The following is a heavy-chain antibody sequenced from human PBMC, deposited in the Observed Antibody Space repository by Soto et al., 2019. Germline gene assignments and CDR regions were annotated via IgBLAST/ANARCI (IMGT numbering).Heavy chain of an antibody. CDR2: IYYSGST. Sequence: PSETLSLTCTVSGGSISSYYWSWIRQPPGKGLEWIGYIYYSGSTNYNPSLKSRVTISVDTSKNQFSLKLSSVTAADTAVYYCARKGSTSCFDYWGQVTLVPVSP. CDR1: GGSISSYY. V-gene: IGHV4-59*01. J-gene: IGHJ4*02. CDR3: ARKGSTSCFDY. D-gene: IGHD2-2*01.